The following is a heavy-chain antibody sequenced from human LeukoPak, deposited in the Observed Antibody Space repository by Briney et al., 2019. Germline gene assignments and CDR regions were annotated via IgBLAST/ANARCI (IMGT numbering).Heavy chain of an antibody. CDR1: GYSISSGYY. J-gene: IGHJ4*02. CDR2: IDHSGST. D-gene: IGHD2-2*02. Sequence: SETLSLTCAVSGYSISSGYYWGWTRQPPGKGLEWIGSIDHSGSTYYNPSLKSRVTISVDTSKNQFSLKLSSVTAADTAVYYCARHFVVPAAIGFDYWGQGTLVTVSS. V-gene: IGHV4-38-2*01. CDR3: ARHFVVPAAIGFDY.